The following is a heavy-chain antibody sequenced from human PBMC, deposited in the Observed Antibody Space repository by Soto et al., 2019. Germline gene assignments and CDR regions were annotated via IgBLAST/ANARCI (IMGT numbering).Heavy chain of an antibody. Sequence: QLQLQESGPGLVKPSETLSLSCTVSGGSISSGTYYWGWIRQPPGEGLEWIGSIYHGGSTNYNPSLKRRVTISVDTSKIQFSLKLSSVTDAYTCVYYCTRRRYCGGDCYSFDYWGQGTLVTVSS. J-gene: IGHJ4*02. CDR2: IYHGGST. D-gene: IGHD2-21*02. V-gene: IGHV4-39*01. CDR3: TRRRYCGGDCYSFDY. CDR1: GGSISSGTYY.